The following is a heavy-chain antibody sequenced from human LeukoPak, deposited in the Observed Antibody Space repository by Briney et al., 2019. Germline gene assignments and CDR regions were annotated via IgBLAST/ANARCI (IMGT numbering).Heavy chain of an antibody. CDR3: VRGSYASVWR. V-gene: IGHV6-1*01. D-gene: IGHD6-19*01. CDR1: GDRVSSSSTA. CDR2: TYFRSEWFY. J-gene: IGHJ4*02. Sequence: SPTLSLTCAISGDRVSSSSTAWSWLRQSPSKGLEWLGRTYFRSEWFYYYASSVRSRISIKPDTSKNQFSLQLNSVTPDDTAVYYCVRGSYASVWRWGQGTLVTVSS.